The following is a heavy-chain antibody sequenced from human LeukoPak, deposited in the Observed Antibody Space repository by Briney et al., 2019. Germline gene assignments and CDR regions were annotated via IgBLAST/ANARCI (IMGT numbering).Heavy chain of an antibody. CDR2: IYYSGST. D-gene: IGHD5-12*01. CDR3: ARAPSNHKLKWLRWESDY. V-gene: IGHV4-39*01. Sequence: SETLSLTCTVSGGSISSSSYYWGWIRQPPGKGLEWIGSIYYSGSTYYNPSLKSRVTISVDTSKNRFSLKLSSVTAADTAVYYCARAPSNHKLKWLRWESDYWGQGTLVTVSS. J-gene: IGHJ4*02. CDR1: GGSISSSSYY.